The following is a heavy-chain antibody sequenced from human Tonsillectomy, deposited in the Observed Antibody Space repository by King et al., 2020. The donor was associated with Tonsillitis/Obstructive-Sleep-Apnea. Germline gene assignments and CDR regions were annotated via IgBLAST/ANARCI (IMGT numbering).Heavy chain of an antibody. CDR1: GFTFSRYW. CDR3: ARDSHYDLWSGYYHS. V-gene: IGHV3-7*04. Sequence: VQLVESGGGLVQSGGSLRLSCAASGFTFSRYWMSWVRQAPGKGLEWVANIKQDGSEKYYVDSVKGRFTISRDNAKNSLYLQMNSLRAEDTAVYYCARDSHYDLWSGYYHSRGQGTLVTVSS. CDR2: IKQDGSEK. J-gene: IGHJ4*02. D-gene: IGHD3-3*01.